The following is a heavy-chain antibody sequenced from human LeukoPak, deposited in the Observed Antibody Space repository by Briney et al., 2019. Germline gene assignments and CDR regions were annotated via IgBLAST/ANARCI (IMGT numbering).Heavy chain of an antibody. J-gene: IGHJ4*02. CDR3: ARFGPTGTFDY. D-gene: IGHD1-7*01. Sequence: ASVKVSCKASGYTFTGHYMHWVRQAPGQGLEWMGWINPNSGGTNYTQKFQGRVTMTRDTSISTAYMELSRLRSDDTAVYYRARFGPTGTFDYWGQGTLVTVSS. CDR1: GYTFTGHY. V-gene: IGHV1-2*02. CDR2: INPNSGGT.